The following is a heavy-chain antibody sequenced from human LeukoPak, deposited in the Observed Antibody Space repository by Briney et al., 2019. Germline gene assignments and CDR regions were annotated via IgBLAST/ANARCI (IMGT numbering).Heavy chain of an antibody. J-gene: IGHJ4*02. CDR1: GFTFSTYG. CDR3: AKDPYSVTYNPPYYFDY. Sequence: GGSLRLSCAASGFTFSTYGITWVRQAPGKGLEWVSTISSSGGNTHYADSVKGRFAISRDNSRNTVYLHINSLGAEDTAVYYCAKDPYSVTYNPPYYFDYWGQGTLVTVSS. D-gene: IGHD1-26*01. CDR2: ISSSGGNT. V-gene: IGHV3-23*01.